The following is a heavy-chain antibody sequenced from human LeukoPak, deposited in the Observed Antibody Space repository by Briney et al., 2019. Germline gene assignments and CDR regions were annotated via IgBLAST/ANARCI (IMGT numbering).Heavy chain of an antibody. Sequence: SETLSLTCTVSDDSITNYYWSWIRQPPGKGLEWIGYIFYSGTTYYNPSLKSRVTMSLDTSRSQFSLKLSSVTAADTAVYYCARIRVNALDIWGQGTMVTVSS. CDR3: ARIRVNALDI. D-gene: IGHD3-10*01. V-gene: IGHV4-59*01. CDR1: DDSITNYY. CDR2: IFYSGTT. J-gene: IGHJ3*02.